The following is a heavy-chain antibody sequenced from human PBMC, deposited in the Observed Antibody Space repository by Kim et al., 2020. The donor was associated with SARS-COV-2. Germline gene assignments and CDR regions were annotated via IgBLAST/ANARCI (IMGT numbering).Heavy chain of an antibody. CDR1: GFTFSSYS. D-gene: IGHD2-21*02. CDR3: ARGSVVVTAILD. V-gene: IGHV3-21*01. Sequence: GGSLRLSCAASGFTFSSYSMNWVRQAPGKGLEWVSSISSSSSYIYYADSVKGRFTISRDNAKNSLYLQMNSLRAEDTAVYYCARGSVVVTAILDWGQGTLVTVSS. J-gene: IGHJ4*02. CDR2: ISSSSSYI.